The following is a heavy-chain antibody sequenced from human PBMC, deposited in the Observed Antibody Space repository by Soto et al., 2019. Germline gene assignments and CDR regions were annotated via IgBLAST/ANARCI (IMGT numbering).Heavy chain of an antibody. CDR3: AREELRFLHLGYGMHX. V-gene: IGHV3-74*01. J-gene: IGHJ6*02. CDR1: GFTFSSYW. D-gene: IGHD3-3*01. CDR2: IDGDGSST. Sequence: GGSLRLSCAASGFTFSSYWMHWVRQAPGKGLVWVSRIDGDGSSTSYADSVKVRFTISRDNAKNTLYLQMNSLRAEDTAVYYCAREELRFLHLGYGMHXWGQGTSVTVS.